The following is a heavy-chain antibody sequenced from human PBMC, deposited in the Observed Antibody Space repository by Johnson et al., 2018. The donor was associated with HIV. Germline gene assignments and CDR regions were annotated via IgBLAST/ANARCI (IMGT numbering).Heavy chain of an antibody. CDR1: GFTFSSYG. Sequence: QVQLVESGGGVVQPGGSLRLSCAASGFTFSSYGMHWVRQAPGKGLEWVAFIRYDGSSKYYADSVKGRFTISRDNSRNTLYLQMNSLRAEDTAVYYCARDQAIFGVVLASDAFDIWGQGTMVTVSS. CDR3: ARDQAIFGVVLASDAFDI. J-gene: IGHJ3*02. D-gene: IGHD3-3*01. V-gene: IGHV3-30*02. CDR2: IRYDGSSK.